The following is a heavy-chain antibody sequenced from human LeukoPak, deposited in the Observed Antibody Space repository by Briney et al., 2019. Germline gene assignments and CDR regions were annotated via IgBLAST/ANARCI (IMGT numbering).Heavy chain of an antibody. D-gene: IGHD3-10*01. CDR2: IYYSGST. J-gene: IGHJ4*02. CDR1: GGSISSYY. CDR3: ARYNSITMVRGVMVGEYYFDY. Sequence: PSETLSVTCTVPGGSISSYYWSWIRQPPGQGLGRIGYIYYSGSTNYNPSIKSRVTISVDMSKSQFSLKLSSVTAADTAVYYCARYNSITMVRGVMVGEYYFDYWGQGTLVTVSS. V-gene: IGHV4-59*01.